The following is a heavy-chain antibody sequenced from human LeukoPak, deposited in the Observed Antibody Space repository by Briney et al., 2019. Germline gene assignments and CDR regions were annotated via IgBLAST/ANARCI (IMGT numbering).Heavy chain of an antibody. CDR3: ARAKGLNLIAVAGKEGRYYFDY. CDR1: GFTFSTYT. Sequence: SGGSLRLSCAASGFTFSTYTMNWVRQAPGKGLEWVSSISTSSTYIYYADSVKGRFTISRDNAKNSLYLQMNSLRAEDTAVYYCARAKGLNLIAVAGKEGRYYFDYWGQGTLVTVSS. D-gene: IGHD6-19*01. J-gene: IGHJ4*02. CDR2: ISTSSTYI. V-gene: IGHV3-21*01.